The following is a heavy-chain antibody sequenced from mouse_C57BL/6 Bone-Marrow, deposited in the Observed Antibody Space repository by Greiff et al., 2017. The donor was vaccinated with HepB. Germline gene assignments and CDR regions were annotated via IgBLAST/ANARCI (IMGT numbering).Heavy chain of an antibody. CDR3: AMRAMDY. V-gene: IGHV5-12*01. Sequence: EVQVVESGGGLVQPGGSLKLSCAASGFTFSDYYMYWVRQTPEKRLEWVAYISNGGGSTYYPDTVKGRFTISRDNAKNTLYLQMGRLTSEDTAMYYGAMRAMDYWGQGTSVTVSS. J-gene: IGHJ4*01. CDR1: GFTFSDYY. CDR2: ISNGGGST.